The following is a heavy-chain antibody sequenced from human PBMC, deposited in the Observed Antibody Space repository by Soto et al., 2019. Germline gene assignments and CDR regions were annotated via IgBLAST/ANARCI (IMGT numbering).Heavy chain of an antibody. CDR2: IYYGGST. V-gene: IGHV4-31*03. CDR1: GGSISSGGYY. Sequence: QVQLQESGPGLVKPSQTLSLTCTVSGGSISSGGYYWSWIRQHPGKCLEWIGYIYYGGSTYYNPSLKSRVTISVDTSKNQFSLKLSSVTAADTAVYYCARVWSSSSLFDYWGQGTLVTVSS. J-gene: IGHJ4*02. D-gene: IGHD6-6*01. CDR3: ARVWSSSSLFDY.